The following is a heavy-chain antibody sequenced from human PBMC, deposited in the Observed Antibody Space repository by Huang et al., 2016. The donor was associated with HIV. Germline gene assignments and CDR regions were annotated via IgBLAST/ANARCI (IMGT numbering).Heavy chain of an antibody. CDR3: GTVPGDIPY. D-gene: IGHD3-9*01. CDR2: INPDSGDT. CDR1: GYSFIGYD. Sequence: QVQLVQSGAEVKKAGASGKVSCKASGYSFIGYDMHGVRQAPGQGLEWMGWINPDSGDTIYAQRLQGSVTMTRDLSTSTAYMDMRRLRSDDTAMYYCGTVPGDIPYWGQGTLVTVSS. V-gene: IGHV1-2*02. J-gene: IGHJ4*02.